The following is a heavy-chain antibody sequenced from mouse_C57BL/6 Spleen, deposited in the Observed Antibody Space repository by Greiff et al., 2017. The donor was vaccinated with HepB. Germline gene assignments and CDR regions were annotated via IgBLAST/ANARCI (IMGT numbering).Heavy chain of an antibody. D-gene: IGHD1-1*01. V-gene: IGHV1-82*01. J-gene: IGHJ2*01. CDR3: ARGHYGSSYVEDFDY. Sequence: VQLQQSGPELVKPGASVKISCKASGYAFSSSWMNWVKQRPGKGLEWIGRIYPGDGDTNYNGKFKGKATLTADKSSSTAYMQLSSLTSADSAVYFCARGHYGSSYVEDFDYWGQGTTLTVSS. CDR1: GYAFSSSW. CDR2: IYPGDGDT.